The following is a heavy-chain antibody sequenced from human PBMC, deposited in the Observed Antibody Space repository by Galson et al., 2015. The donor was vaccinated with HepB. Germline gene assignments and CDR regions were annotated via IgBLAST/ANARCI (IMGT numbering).Heavy chain of an antibody. CDR1: GGSFSGYY. CDR2: INHSGST. J-gene: IGHJ4*02. D-gene: IGHD5-24*01. V-gene: IGHV4-34*01. CDR3: ARGPLEMATTYYFDY. Sequence: ETLSLTCAVYGGSFSGYYWSWIRQPPGKGLEWIGEINHSGSTNYNPSLKSRVTISVDTSKNQFSLKLSSVTAADTAVYYCARGPLEMATTYYFDYWGQGTLVTVSS.